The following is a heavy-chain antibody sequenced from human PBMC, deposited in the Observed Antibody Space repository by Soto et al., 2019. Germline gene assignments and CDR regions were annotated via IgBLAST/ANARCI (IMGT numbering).Heavy chain of an antibody. J-gene: IGHJ5*02. D-gene: IGHD3-10*01. CDR3: ARDQLRAVRGVTHKVLNWFDA. CDR1: GGSISRSGYY. Sequence: PSGTLSLTCTVPGGSISRSGYYWSVIRHHPGKGLEWIGYIYYSGSTYYNPSLKSRVTISVDTSKNQFSLKLSSVTAADTAVYYCARDQLRAVRGVTHKVLNWFDAWGKGTLVTVSS. CDR2: IYYSGST. V-gene: IGHV4-31*03.